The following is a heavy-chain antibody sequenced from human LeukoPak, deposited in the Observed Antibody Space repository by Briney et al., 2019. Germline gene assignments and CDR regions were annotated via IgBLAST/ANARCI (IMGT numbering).Heavy chain of an antibody. CDR3: IRPQYSSGWPDAFDI. CDR1: GFTVSSNY. CDR2: ISGSGGST. V-gene: IGHV3-23*01. D-gene: IGHD6-19*01. J-gene: IGHJ3*02. Sequence: GGSLRLSCAASGFTVSSNYMSWVRQAPGKGLEWVSAISGSGGSTYYADSVKGRFTISRDNSKNTLYLQMNSLRAEDTAVYYCIRPQYSSGWPDAFDIWGQGTMVTVSS.